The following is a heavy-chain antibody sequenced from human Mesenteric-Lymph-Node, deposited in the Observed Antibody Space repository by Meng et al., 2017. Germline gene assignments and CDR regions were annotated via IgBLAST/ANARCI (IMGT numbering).Heavy chain of an antibody. CDR2: INPSGGST. D-gene: IGHD6-19*01. Sequence: VQSGAEVKKPGASVKVSCKASGYTFTSYYMHWVRQAPGKGLEWMGIINPSGGSTSYAQKFQGRVTMTTDTSTSTVYMELRSLRSDDTAVYYCARATVPGASYDLWGQGTLVTVSS. J-gene: IGHJ4*02. V-gene: IGHV1-46*01. CDR1: GYTFTSYY. CDR3: ARATVPGASYDL.